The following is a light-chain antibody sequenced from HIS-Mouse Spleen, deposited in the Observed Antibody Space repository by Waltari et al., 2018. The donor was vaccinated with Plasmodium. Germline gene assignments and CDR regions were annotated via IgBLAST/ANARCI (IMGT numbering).Light chain of an antibody. J-gene: IGKJ3*01. CDR3: QQYNNGSFT. CDR2: GAS. CDR1: QSVSSN. Sequence: EIVMTQSAATLSVSPGERASRSCRASQSVSSNLAWYQQKPGQAPRLLIYGASTRATGIPARFSGSVSGTEFTLTISSLQSEDFAVYYCQQYNNGSFTFGPGTKVDIK. V-gene: IGKV3-15*01.